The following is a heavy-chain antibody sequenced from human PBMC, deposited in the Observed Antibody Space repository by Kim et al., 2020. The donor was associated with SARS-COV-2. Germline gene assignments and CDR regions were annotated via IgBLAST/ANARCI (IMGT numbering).Heavy chain of an antibody. CDR2: IRSRADGGTT. CDR1: GLTFGDYA. Sequence: GGSLRLSCTASGLTFGDYAMSWLRQAPGKGLEWVGGIRSRADGGTTDYAASVKGRFTISRDDSNTTAYLHMHSLETEDTAVYFCTTSGVPRWGQGTVVTV. V-gene: IGHV3-49*03. CDR3: TTSGVPR. J-gene: IGHJ4*02. D-gene: IGHD2-15*01.